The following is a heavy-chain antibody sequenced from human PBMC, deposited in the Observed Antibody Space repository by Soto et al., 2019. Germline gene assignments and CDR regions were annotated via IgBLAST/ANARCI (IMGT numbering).Heavy chain of an antibody. Sequence: ASVKVSCKASGYTFTGYYMHWVRQAPGQGLEWMGWINPNSGGTNYAQKFQGRVTMTRDTSISTAYMELSRLRSDDTAVYYCARGVVRSGYMWVRGYYFDYWGQGTLVTVSS. D-gene: IGHD3-22*01. CDR1: GYTFTGYY. J-gene: IGHJ4*02. V-gene: IGHV1-2*02. CDR2: INPNSGGT. CDR3: ARGVVRSGYMWVRGYYFDY.